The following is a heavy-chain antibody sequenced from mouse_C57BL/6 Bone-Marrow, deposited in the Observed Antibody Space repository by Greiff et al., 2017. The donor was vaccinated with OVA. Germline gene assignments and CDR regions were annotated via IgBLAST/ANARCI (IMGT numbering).Heavy chain of an antibody. CDR3: ARIYYDYPYWYFDV. V-gene: IGHV1-81*01. D-gene: IGHD2-4*01. CDR2: IYPRSGNT. J-gene: IGHJ1*03. Sequence: QVQLQQSGAELARPGASVKLSCKASGYTFTSYGISWVKQRTGQGLEWIGEIYPRSGNTYYNEKFKGKATLTADKSSSTAYMELRSLTSEDSAVYFCARIYYDYPYWYFDVWGTGTTVTVSS. CDR1: GYTFTSYG.